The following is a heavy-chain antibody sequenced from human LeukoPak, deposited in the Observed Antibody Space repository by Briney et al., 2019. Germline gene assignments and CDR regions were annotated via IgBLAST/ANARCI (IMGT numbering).Heavy chain of an antibody. CDR1: GFTFDDYA. D-gene: IGHD3-16*01. CDR3: AKGGKNYFYYFDY. CDR2: ISWNSVII. V-gene: IGHV3-9*01. J-gene: IGHJ4*02. Sequence: GRSLRLSCAASGFTFDDYAMHWARQAPGKGLEWVSGISWNSVIIGYADSVKGRFTISRDNAKNSLYLQMNSLRAEDTALYYCAKGGKNYFYYFDYWGQGTLVTVSS.